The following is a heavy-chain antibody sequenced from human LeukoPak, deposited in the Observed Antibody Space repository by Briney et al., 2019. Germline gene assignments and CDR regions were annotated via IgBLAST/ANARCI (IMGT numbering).Heavy chain of an antibody. CDR2: IYTSGST. V-gene: IGHV4-61*02. CDR3: ARERVYYDSSGYRYYFDY. CDR1: GGSISSGSYY. D-gene: IGHD3-22*01. Sequence: PSQTLSLTXTVSGGSISSGSYYWSWIRQPAGKGLEWIGRIYTSGSTNYNPSLKSRVTISVDTSKNQFSLKLSSVTAADTAVYYCARERVYYDSSGYRYYFDYWGQGTLVTVSS. J-gene: IGHJ4*02.